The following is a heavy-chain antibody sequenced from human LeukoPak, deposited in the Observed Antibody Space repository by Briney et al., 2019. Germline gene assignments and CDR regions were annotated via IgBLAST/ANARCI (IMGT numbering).Heavy chain of an antibody. D-gene: IGHD2-2*01. CDR3: AKGYCRGNSCYDDRGAFDY. J-gene: IGHJ4*02. V-gene: IGHV4-34*01. Sequence: PSETLSLTCAVYGGSFSGYYWSWIRQPPGKGLQWIGSIYHSGSTYYNPSLKSRVTISVDTSKNQFSLKLSSVTATDTAVYYCAKGYCRGNSCYDDRGAFDYWGQGTLVTVSS. CDR1: GGSFSGYY. CDR2: IYHSGST.